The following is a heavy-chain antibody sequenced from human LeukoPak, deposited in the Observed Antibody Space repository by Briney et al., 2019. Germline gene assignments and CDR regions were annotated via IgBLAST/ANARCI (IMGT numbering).Heavy chain of an antibody. CDR3: TRVMGSYSNYYRDYYYYYMDV. CDR1: GFIFGDYA. J-gene: IGHJ6*03. CDR2: IRSKAYGGTR. Sequence: AGGSLRLSCTASGFIFGDYAMSWVRQAPRKGLEWVGFIRSKAYGGTRENAASVKGRFTISRDDSKSIAYMQMNSLKTEDTAVYYCTRVMGSYSNYYRDYYYYYMDVWGKGTTVTVSS. D-gene: IGHD4-11*01. V-gene: IGHV3-49*04.